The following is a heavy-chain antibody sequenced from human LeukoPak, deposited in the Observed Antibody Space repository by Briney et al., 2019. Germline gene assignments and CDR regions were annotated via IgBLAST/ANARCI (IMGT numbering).Heavy chain of an antibody. D-gene: IGHD6-13*01. J-gene: IGHJ6*02. CDR2: ISVYNGNT. CDR3: ARDSYSSSWSNYYYYGMDV. Sequence: ASVTLSLTASGYTFTSNGNSWVRHPPAPGKGWEGCISVYNGNTNYAQTLQGRVTMTTDTSTSTAYMELRSLRSDDTAVYYCARDSYSSSWSNYYYYGMDVWGQGTTVTVSS. V-gene: IGHV1-18*01. CDR1: GYTFTSNG.